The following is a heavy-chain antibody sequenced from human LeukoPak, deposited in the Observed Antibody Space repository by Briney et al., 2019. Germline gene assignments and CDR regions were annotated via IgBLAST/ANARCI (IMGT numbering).Heavy chain of an antibody. J-gene: IGHJ4*02. V-gene: IGHV4-34*01. D-gene: IGHD4-17*01. Sequence: PSETLSFTCSVYGVSFSGYYWSWIRQPPGKGLEWIGEINHSGSTNYNPSLKSRVTISVDTSKNQFSLKLSSVTAADTAVYYCARFYGASPAGYWGQGTLVTVSS. CDR3: ARFYGASPAGY. CDR2: INHSGST. CDR1: GVSFSGYY.